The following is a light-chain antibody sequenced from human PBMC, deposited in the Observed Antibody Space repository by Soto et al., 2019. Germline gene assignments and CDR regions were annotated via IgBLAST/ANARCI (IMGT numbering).Light chain of an antibody. V-gene: IGLV2-14*01. CDR1: SSDVGGYNY. CDR2: EVN. CDR3: SSTTSSRTPFV. Sequence: QSALTQPASVSGSPGQSITISCTGTSSDVGGYNYVSWYQQHPGNAPRLMIYEVNNRPSGVPNRFSGSKSGNTASLTISGLQAEDEADYYCSSTTSSRTPFVFGTGTKLTVL. J-gene: IGLJ1*01.